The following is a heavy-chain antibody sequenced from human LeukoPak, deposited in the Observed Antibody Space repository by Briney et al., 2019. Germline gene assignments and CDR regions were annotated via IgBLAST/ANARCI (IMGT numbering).Heavy chain of an antibody. J-gene: IGHJ6*03. CDR1: GGSISSYY. D-gene: IGHD3-10*01. Sequence: SETLSLTCTVSGGSISSYYWSWIRQPAGKGLEWIGRIYTSGSTNYNPPLKSRVTMSVDTSKNQFSLKLSSVTAADTAVYYCARDSYYYGSGSYWTYYYYYYMDVWGKGTTVTISS. CDR2: IYTSGST. CDR3: ARDSYYYGSGSYWTYYYYYYMDV. V-gene: IGHV4-4*07.